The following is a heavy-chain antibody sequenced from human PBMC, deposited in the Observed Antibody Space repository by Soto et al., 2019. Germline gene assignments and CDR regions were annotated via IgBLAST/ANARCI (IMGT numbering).Heavy chain of an antibody. CDR1: GFTFSSYA. J-gene: IGHJ4*02. CDR3: AASTTALPENVDN. V-gene: IGHV3-23*01. Sequence: GSLRLSCAASGFTFSSYAMSWVRQAPGKGLEWVSAISGSGGSIYYADSVKGRFTISRDNSKNTLYLQMNSLRAEDTAVYYCAASTTALPENVDNWGQGTLVTVSS. CDR2: ISGSGGSI. D-gene: IGHD4-17*01.